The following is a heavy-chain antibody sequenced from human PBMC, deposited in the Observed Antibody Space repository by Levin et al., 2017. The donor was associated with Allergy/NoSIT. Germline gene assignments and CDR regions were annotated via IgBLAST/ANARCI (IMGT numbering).Heavy chain of an antibody. CDR1: GFTFSDYY. CDR3: ARDLTSTAANDY. J-gene: IGHJ4*02. V-gene: IGHV3-11*05. Sequence: GESLKISCAASGFTFSDYYMSWIRQAPGKGLEWVSYISSSSSYTNYADSVKGRFTISRDNAKNSLYLQMNSLRAEDTAVYYCARDLTSTAANDYWGQGTLVTVSS. D-gene: IGHD6-13*01. CDR2: ISSSSSYT.